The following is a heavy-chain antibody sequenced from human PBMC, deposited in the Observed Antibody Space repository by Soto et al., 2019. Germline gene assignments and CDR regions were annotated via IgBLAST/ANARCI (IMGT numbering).Heavy chain of an antibody. Sequence: GESLKISCKGSGYSFTSYWIAWVRQMPGKGLECIGIIYPGDSDTRYSPSFQGQVTISADKSINTAYLHWSSLKASDTAIYYCTNGGFRSGAYWGKRSLVAVSS. J-gene: IGHJ4*02. CDR3: TNGGFRSGAY. D-gene: IGHD6-25*01. CDR2: IYPGDSDT. V-gene: IGHV5-51*01. CDR1: GYSFTSYW.